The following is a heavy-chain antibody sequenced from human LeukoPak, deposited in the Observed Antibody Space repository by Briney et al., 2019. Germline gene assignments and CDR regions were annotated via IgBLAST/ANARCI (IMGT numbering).Heavy chain of an antibody. CDR2: MNPNSGNT. J-gene: IGHJ4*02. CDR1: GYTFTSYD. Sequence: ASVKVSCKASGYTFTSYDINWVRQATGQGLEWMGWMNPNSGNTGYAQKFQGRVTMTRNTSISTAYMELSSLRSEDTAVYYCARTDYDLWSGYSSGTDYWGQGTLVTVSS. V-gene: IGHV1-8*01. CDR3: ARTDYDLWSGYSSGTDY. D-gene: IGHD3-3*01.